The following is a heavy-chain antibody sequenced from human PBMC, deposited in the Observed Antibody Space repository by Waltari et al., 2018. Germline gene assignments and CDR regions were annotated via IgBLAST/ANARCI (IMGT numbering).Heavy chain of an antibody. V-gene: IGHV3-23*01. CDR2: IVGFGDST. CDR1: GFTFSNYA. D-gene: IGHD1-1*01. CDR3: AKDRTGTFDY. J-gene: IGHJ4*02. Sequence: EVQLLESGGGLVQPGGSLRLSCAASGFTFSNYAMTWVRQAPGQGLEWVSAIVGFGDSTYDADSVKGRFTVSRDNSKNTVYLQMNSLRAEDTAVYYCAKDRTGTFDYWGQGTLVIVSS.